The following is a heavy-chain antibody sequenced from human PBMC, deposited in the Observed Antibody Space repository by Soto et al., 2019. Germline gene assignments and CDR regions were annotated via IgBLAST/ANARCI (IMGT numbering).Heavy chain of an antibody. Sequence: EVQLEESGGGLVKPGGSLRLSCEASGFTFTGYTMNWVRQAPGKGLEWVSSVSGSSSHIYYVDSVRGRFTISRDNAKNSLYLQMDSLRVGDTAVYFCAREGRQLVLDYFDFWGQGILVTVSS. V-gene: IGHV3-21*01. D-gene: IGHD6-6*01. CDR1: GFTFTGYT. J-gene: IGHJ4*02. CDR2: VSGSSSHI. CDR3: AREGRQLVLDYFDF.